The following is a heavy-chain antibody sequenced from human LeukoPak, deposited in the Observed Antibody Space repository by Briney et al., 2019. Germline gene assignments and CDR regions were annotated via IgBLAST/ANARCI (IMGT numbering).Heavy chain of an antibody. CDR3: ARDPESREWFGEYPHFDY. V-gene: IGHV3-23*01. CDR2: ISGSGGST. CDR1: GFTFSSYA. J-gene: IGHJ4*02. Sequence: GGSLRLSCAASGFTFSSYAMSWVRQAPGKGLEWVSAISGSGGSTYYADSVKGRFTISRDNSKNTLYLQMNSLRAEDTAVYYCARDPESREWFGEYPHFDYWGRGTLVTVSS. D-gene: IGHD3-10*01.